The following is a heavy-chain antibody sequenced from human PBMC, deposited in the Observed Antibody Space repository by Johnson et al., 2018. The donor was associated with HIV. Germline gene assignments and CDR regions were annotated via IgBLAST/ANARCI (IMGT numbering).Heavy chain of an antibody. CDR1: GFSISSNY. CDR2: FYSGSNT. J-gene: IGHJ3*02. V-gene: IGHV3-53*03. CDR3: ASPDPNGVVTVGDVKDAFDI. Sequence: VQLVESGGGLVKPGGSLRLSCAASGFSISSNYMSWVRQPPGKGLEWVSVFYSGSNTYYADSVKGRFTIPRDNAKNSLYLQMNSRRAEDTAVYYCASPDPNGVVTVGDVKDAFDIWGQGTMVTVSS. D-gene: IGHD2-21*02.